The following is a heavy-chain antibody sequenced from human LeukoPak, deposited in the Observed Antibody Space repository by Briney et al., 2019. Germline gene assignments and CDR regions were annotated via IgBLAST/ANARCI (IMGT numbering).Heavy chain of an antibody. V-gene: IGHV3-23*01. CDR1: GFAFGSEA. D-gene: IGHD4-23*01. CDR2: ISPGGGTT. CDR3: ARDREDGGFDY. J-gene: IGHJ4*02. Sequence: GGSLRLSCAVSGFAFGSEAMSWVRQSPARGLEWVASISPGGGTTYYADYVKGRFTISRDNSKNTLYLQMNSLRAEDTAVYYCARDREDGGFDYWGQGTLVTVSS.